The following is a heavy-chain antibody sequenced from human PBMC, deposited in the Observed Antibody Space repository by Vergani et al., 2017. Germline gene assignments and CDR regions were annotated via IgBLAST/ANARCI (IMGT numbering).Heavy chain of an antibody. V-gene: IGHV4-30-4*08. CDR2: LYYSGST. Sequence: QVQLQESGPGLVKPSQTLSLTCTVSGRSISSGDYYWSWIRQPPGKGLEWIGYLYYSGSTYYNPSLKSRVTISVDTSKNQFSLKLSSVTAADTAVYYCARDSGEYCSSTSCFMEDYWGQGTLVTVSS. CDR3: ARDSGEYCSSTSCFMEDY. J-gene: IGHJ4*02. CDR1: GRSISSGDYY. D-gene: IGHD2-2*01.